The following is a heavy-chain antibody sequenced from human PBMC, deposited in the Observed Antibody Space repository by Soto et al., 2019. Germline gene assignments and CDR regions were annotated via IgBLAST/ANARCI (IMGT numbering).Heavy chain of an antibody. CDR1: GFTLQNYA. V-gene: IGHV3-23*01. CDR2: LIGGHYGT. D-gene: IGHD2-15*01. Sequence: AGGTLRLSCTASGFTLQNYAMAWVRQAPGKGLEWVSTLIGGHYGTAYSYSVKGRFTVSRDNSKNCLYLQMNSLGVEDTAMYFCAKGKSTGDIAWFDPGGQGSLLSIS. CDR3: AKGKSTGDIAWFDP. J-gene: IGHJ5*02.